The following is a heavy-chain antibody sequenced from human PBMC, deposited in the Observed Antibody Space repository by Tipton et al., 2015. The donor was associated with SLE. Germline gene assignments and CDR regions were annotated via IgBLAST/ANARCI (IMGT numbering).Heavy chain of an antibody. CDR2: INHVGST. CDR3: ARRGEYGSSWYPRYYYFMDV. V-gene: IGHV4-34*01. Sequence: TLSLTCAVYGGSFSAYYWSWIRQPPGKGLEWIGEINHVGSTNDNPSLRSRVTISVDTSKNQFSLRLRSVTAADSGIYYCARRGEYGSSWYPRYYYFMDVWGKGTTVTVSS. J-gene: IGHJ6*03. CDR1: GGSFSAYY. D-gene: IGHD6-13*01.